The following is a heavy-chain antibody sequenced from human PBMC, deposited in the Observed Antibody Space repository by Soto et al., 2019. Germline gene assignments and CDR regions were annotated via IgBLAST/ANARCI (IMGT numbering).Heavy chain of an antibody. CDR1: GGSISSGGYY. CDR2: IYYSGST. Sequence: SETLSLTCTVSGGSISSGGYYWSWIRQHPGKGLEWIGYIYYSGSTYYNPSLKSRVTISVDTSKNQFSLKLSSVTAADTAVYYCAREKRRIAARLGSYFDYWGQGTLVTVSS. CDR3: AREKRRIAARLGSYFDY. V-gene: IGHV4-31*03. D-gene: IGHD6-6*01. J-gene: IGHJ4*02.